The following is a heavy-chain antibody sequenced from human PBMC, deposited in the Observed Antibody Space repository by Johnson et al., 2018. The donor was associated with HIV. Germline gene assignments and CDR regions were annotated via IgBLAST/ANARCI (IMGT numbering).Heavy chain of an antibody. CDR1: GFTFSTYG. CDR2: IRYDGTNT. Sequence: QVQLVESGGGVVQPGGSLRLSCAASGFTFSTYGMHWVRQAPGKGLEWVAFIRYDGTNTYYAGSVKGRFTISRDNSKNTLYLQTTSLRAEDTAVYYCAKGDYGDYEGSDAFDIWGQGTMVTVS. V-gene: IGHV3-30*02. CDR3: AKGDYGDYEGSDAFDI. D-gene: IGHD4-17*01. J-gene: IGHJ3*02.